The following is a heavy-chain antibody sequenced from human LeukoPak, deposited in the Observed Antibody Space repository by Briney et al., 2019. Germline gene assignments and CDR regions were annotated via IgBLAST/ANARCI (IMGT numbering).Heavy chain of an antibody. CDR3: AKRPDGSFDY. CDR2: ISYDGSNK. J-gene: IGHJ4*02. CDR1: GFTFSSYA. D-gene: IGHD5-24*01. Sequence: AGGSLRLSCAASGFTFSSYAMHWVRQAPGKGLEWVAVISYDGSNKYYADSVKGRFTISRDNSKNTLYLQMNSLRAEDTAVYYCAKRPDGSFDYWGQGTLVTVSS. V-gene: IGHV3-30-3*02.